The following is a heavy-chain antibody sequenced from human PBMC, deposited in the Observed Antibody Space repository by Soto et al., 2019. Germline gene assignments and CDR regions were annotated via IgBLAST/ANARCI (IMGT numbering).Heavy chain of an antibody. CDR3: ARDQSITIFGEKHYYYGMDV. J-gene: IGHJ6*01. D-gene: IGHD3-3*01. V-gene: IGHV3-21*01. CDR1: GFTFSSYS. Sequence: GGSLRLSCAASGFTFSSYSMNLVRQAPGKGLEGGSSISSSSSYIYYSDSVKCRFTIYRDNAKNELSLQMNSLRADDTAVCYCARDQSITIFGEKHYYYGMDVWGQGTTVTVSS. CDR2: ISSSSSYI.